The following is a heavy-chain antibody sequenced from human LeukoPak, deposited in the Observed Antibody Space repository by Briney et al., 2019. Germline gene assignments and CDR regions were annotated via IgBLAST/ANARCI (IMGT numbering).Heavy chain of an antibody. J-gene: IGHJ4*01. Sequence: PSQTLSLTCTVSGGSISIAAYYWSWVRQHPGKGLEWIEEIFYTGTTYYKSSLKSRLSISLDTSKNQFSLKLSSVTAADTAIYYCASHTPTHDFWSGYFDYWGHGALVTVSS. CDR3: ASHTPTHDFWSGYFDY. CDR1: GGSISIAAYY. CDR2: IFYTGTT. V-gene: IGHV4-31*03. D-gene: IGHD3-3*01.